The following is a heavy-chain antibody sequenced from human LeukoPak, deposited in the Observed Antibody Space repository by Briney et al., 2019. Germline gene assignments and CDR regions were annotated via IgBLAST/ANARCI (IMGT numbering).Heavy chain of an antibody. D-gene: IGHD5-24*01. CDR2: ISDSGDTT. Sequence: GGSLRLSCAASGFTFSTYAMTWVRQAPGKGLECVSGISDSGDTTYYADSVKGRFTISRDNSKNTLYVQMNSLRVEDTAAYYCARGQYQMEYWGQGTLVTVSS. CDR3: ARGQYQMEY. CDR1: GFTFSTYA. V-gene: IGHV3-23*01. J-gene: IGHJ4*02.